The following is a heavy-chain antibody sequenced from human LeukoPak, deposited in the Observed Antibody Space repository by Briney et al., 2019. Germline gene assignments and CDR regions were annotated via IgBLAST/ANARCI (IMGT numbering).Heavy chain of an antibody. CDR2: ISGSGEDT. J-gene: IGHJ4*02. CDR3: AKAKGGV. CDR1: GFSFSIYA. D-gene: IGHD2-15*01. V-gene: IGHV3-23*01. Sequence: GGSLRLSCVASGFSFSIYAMTWFRQAPGKGLEWVSSISGSGEDTHFADSVKGRFTVSRDNSRNTLFLQMDSLRVEDTAVYHCAKAKGGVWGQGTLGTVSS.